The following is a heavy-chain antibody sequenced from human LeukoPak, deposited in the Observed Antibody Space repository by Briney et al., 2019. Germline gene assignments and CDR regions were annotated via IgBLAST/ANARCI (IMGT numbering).Heavy chain of an antibody. J-gene: IGHJ4*02. D-gene: IGHD5-18*01. CDR2: ISSSGSTI. Sequence: GGSLRLSCAASGFTFSDYYMSWIRQAPGKWLEWVSYISSSGSTIYYADSVKGRFTISKDNAENSLYLQMSSLRAEDTAVYYCARSGRGYSYGYGKTFDYWGQGTLVTVSS. V-gene: IGHV3-11*01. CDR3: ARSGRGYSYGYGKTFDY. CDR1: GFTFSDYY.